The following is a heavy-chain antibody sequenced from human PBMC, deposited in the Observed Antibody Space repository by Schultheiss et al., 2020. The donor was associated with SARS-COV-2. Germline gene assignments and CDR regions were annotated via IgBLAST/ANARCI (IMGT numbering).Heavy chain of an antibody. V-gene: IGHV5-51*01. CDR3: ARAEMATTAADY. D-gene: IGHD5-24*01. J-gene: IGHJ4*02. CDR1: GYSFTRYW. Sequence: GESLKISCKGSGYSFTRYWIAWVRQMPGKGLEWMGIIYPGDSDTRYSPSFQGQVTISADKSISTAYLQWSSLQASDTAMYYCARAEMATTAADYWGQGTLVTVSS. CDR2: IYPGDSDT.